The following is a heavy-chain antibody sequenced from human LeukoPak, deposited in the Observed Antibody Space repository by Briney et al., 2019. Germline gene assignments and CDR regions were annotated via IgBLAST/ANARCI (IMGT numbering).Heavy chain of an antibody. CDR2: ISYDGSNK. D-gene: IGHD3-22*01. Sequence: PGRSLRLSCAASGFTFSSYAMHWVRQAPGKGLEWVAVISYDGSNKYYADSVKGRFTISRDNSKNTLYLQMNSLRAEDTAVYYCARDQGENYDSSGYYPYWGQGTLVTVSS. CDR1: GFTFSSYA. V-gene: IGHV3-30-3*01. CDR3: ARDQGENYDSSGYYPY. J-gene: IGHJ4*02.